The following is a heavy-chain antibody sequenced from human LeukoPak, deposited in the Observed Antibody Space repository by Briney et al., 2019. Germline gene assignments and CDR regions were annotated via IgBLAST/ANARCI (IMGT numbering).Heavy chain of an antibody. D-gene: IGHD3-10*01. J-gene: IGHJ4*02. CDR1: GGSISYYY. V-gene: IGHV4-59*08. CDR3: AASSHSGSYRAY. Sequence: PSETLSLTCSVSGGSISYYYWSWIRQPPGKGLDWIGYSHDSGESNYNPSLQSRVIISRDTSKNQFSLNLMSVTAADTAVYYCAASSHSGSYRAYWGQGTPVTVSS. CDR2: SHDSGES.